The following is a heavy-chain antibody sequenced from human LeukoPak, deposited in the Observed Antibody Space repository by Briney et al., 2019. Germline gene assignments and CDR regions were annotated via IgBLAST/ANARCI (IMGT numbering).Heavy chain of an antibody. V-gene: IGHV3-21*01. Sequence: GGSLRLSCAASGFTFSSYSMNWVRQAPGKGLEWVSSISSSSSYIYYADSVKGRFTISRDNAKNSLYLQMNSLRAEDTAVYYCARFAGGSGSYTLFDYWGQGTLVTVSS. CDR1: GFTFSSYS. CDR2: ISSSSSYI. D-gene: IGHD3-10*01. CDR3: ARFAGGSGSYTLFDY. J-gene: IGHJ4*02.